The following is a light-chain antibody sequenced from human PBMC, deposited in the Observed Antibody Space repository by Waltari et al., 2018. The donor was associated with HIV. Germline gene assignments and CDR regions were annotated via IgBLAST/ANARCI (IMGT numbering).Light chain of an antibody. V-gene: IGKV1-39*01. CDR3: QQSYTTLIT. Sequence: DIQMTQSPVSLSASIGHRVTFTCRASQDIGGSLYWYQQKPGRAPKLLIFAASSLQSGVPSRFSGRGSGTDFTLTITSLQPEDFATYYCQQSYTTLITFGQGTRLEI. CDR1: QDIGGS. CDR2: AAS. J-gene: IGKJ5*01.